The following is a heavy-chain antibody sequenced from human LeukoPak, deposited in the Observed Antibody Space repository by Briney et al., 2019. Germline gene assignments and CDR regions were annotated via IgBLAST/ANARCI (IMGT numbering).Heavy chain of an antibody. CDR1: GFTFSNYA. Sequence: TGGSLRLSCAASGFTFSNYAMSWVRQAPAKGLEWVSAILGSGGSTYYADSVKGRFTVSRDNSKSTLYLQMNSLRAEDTALYYCAKWGDYDVLTGYYVSDYWGQGTLVTVSS. J-gene: IGHJ4*02. D-gene: IGHD3-9*01. CDR2: ILGSGGST. V-gene: IGHV3-23*01. CDR3: AKWGDYDVLTGYYVSDY.